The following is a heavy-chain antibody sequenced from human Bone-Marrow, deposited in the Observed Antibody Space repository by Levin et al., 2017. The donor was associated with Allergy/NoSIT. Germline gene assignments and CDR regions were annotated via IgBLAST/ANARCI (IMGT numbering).Heavy chain of an antibody. CDR3: ARDPMTCSGGSCYHFDY. CDR1: GFTFSDAW. V-gene: IGHV3-15*07. CDR2: IKKNTDGGPT. D-gene: IGHD2-15*01. Sequence: GESLKISCAASGFTFSDAWMNWVRQAPGKGLEWVGRIKKNTDGGPTDYGAPVKGRFAISRDDSKNTLYLQMNSLKSEDTGVYYCARDPMTCSGGSCYHFDYWGQGTLVTVSS. J-gene: IGHJ4*02.